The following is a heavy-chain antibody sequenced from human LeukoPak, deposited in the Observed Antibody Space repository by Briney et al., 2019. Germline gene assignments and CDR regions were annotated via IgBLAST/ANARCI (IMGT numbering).Heavy chain of an antibody. V-gene: IGHV3-7*01. CDR3: ARIKSQGVVVPLLRSTYYFDY. CDR1: GFTFSSYW. J-gene: IGHJ4*02. Sequence: GGTLRLSCAASGFTFSSYWMSWVRQAPGKGLEWVANIKQDGSEKDYVDSVKGRFTISRDTAKNSLYLQMNSLRAEDTAVYYCARIKSQGVVVPLLRSTYYFDYWGQGTLVTVSS. CDR2: IKQDGSEK. D-gene: IGHD2-21*01.